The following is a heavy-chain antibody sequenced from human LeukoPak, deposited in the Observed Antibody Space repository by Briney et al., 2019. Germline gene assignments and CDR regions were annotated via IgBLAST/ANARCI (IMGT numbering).Heavy chain of an antibody. V-gene: IGHV3-7*05. CDR3: ARDPYSSTWSYGMDV. Sequence: GGSLRLSCAASGFSFSSHWTSWVRQAPGKGLEWVANIKQDGSEKVYVDSVKGRFTISRDNAKNSLFLQMDALRAEDTAVYYCARDPYSSTWSYGMDVWGQGTTVTVSS. CDR2: IKQDGSEK. CDR1: GFSFSSHW. J-gene: IGHJ6*02. D-gene: IGHD6-6*01.